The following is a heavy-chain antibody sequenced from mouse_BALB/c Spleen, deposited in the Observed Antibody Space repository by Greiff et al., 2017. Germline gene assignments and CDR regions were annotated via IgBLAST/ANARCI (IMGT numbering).Heavy chain of an antibody. CDR3: ARVGDDYLWCAY. V-gene: IGHV5-4*02. J-gene: IGHJ3*01. CDR1: GFTFSDYY. CDR2: ISDGGSYT. D-gene: IGHD2-4*01. Sequence: EVKLMESGGGLVKPGGSLKLSCAASGFTFSDYYMYWVRQTPDKRLEWVATISDGGSYTYYPDSVKGRFTISRDNAKNNLYLQRSRLRSEDTAMYYCARVGDDYLWCAYWGQGTLVTVSA.